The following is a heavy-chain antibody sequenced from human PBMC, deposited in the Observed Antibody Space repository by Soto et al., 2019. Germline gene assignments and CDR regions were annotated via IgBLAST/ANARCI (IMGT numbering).Heavy chain of an antibody. CDR2: IYYSGST. D-gene: IGHD6-13*01. J-gene: IGHJ6*02. CDR3: ARTTLPGYSSSWYSYYYGMDV. V-gene: IGHV4-34*01. CDR1: GGSFSGYY. Sequence: SETLSLTCAVYGGSFSGYYWSWIRQPPGKGLEWIGEIYYSGSTNYNPSLKSRVTISVDTSKNQFSLKLSSVTAADTAVYYCARTTLPGYSSSWYSYYYGMDVWGQGTTVTVSS.